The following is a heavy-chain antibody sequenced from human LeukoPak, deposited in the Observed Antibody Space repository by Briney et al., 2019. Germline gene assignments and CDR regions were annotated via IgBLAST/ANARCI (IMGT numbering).Heavy chain of an antibody. V-gene: IGHV4-59*01. CDR1: GGSISSYY. CDR3: ARVTTVTSVDY. J-gene: IGHJ4*02. Sequence: PSETLSLTCTVSGGSISSYYWSWIRQPPGKGLEWIGYIYYSGSTNYNPSLKSRVTISVDTSKNQSSLKLSSVTAADTAVYYCARVTTVTSVDYWGQGTLVTVSS. CDR2: IYYSGST. D-gene: IGHD4-17*01.